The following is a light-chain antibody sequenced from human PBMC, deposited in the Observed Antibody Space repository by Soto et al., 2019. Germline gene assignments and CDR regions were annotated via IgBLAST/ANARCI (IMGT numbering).Light chain of an antibody. J-gene: IGKJ1*01. CDR1: QSVRNN. Sequence: EIVMTQSPATLSVSPGERATLSCRASQSVRNNLAWYQQKPGRAHRLVIYGAYTRASGIQARFSGSGSETEITLTISSLQSEDFAVYYCKQYNNWPWTFGQGTKVDIK. CDR3: KQYNNWPWT. CDR2: GAY. V-gene: IGKV3-15*01.